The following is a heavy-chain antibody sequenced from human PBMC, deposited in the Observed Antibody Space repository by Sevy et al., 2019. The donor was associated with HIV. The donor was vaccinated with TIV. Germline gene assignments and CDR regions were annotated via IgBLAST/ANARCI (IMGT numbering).Heavy chain of an antibody. CDR3: DRDNCGCDCYSPGDAFDI. CDR1: GYTVTSYG. Sequence: ASVKVSCKASGYTVTSYGISWVRQAPGQGVEWMGWSSAYNGNTNYAQNLQGRVTMNTDTSTSTAYMDLRSLRSDDTAVYYCDRDNCGCDCYSPGDAFDIWGQGTMVTVSS. CDR2: SSAYNGNT. D-gene: IGHD2-21*01. V-gene: IGHV1-18*01. J-gene: IGHJ3*02.